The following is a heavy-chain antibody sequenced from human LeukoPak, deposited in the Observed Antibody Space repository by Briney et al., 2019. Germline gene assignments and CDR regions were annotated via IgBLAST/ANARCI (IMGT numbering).Heavy chain of an antibody. CDR1: GLTFDDYA. D-gene: IGHD3-10*01. CDR3: AKDMRSYYGSGSYYSVFDY. J-gene: IGHJ4*02. CDR2: INGNSGNI. Sequence: GRSLRLSCAASGLTFDDYAMHWVRQAPGKGLEWVSGINGNSGNIGYADSVKGRFIISRDNAKNSLYLQMNSLRAEDTALYYCAKDMRSYYGSGSYYSVFDYWGQGTLVTVSS. V-gene: IGHV3-9*01.